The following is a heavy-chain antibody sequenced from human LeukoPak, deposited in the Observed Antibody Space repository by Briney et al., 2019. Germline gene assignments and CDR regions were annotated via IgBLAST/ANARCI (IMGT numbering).Heavy chain of an antibody. CDR3: TLVTRATAAVDY. V-gene: IGHV3-7*01. CDR1: GFTFSSYW. CDR2: IKPDGSEE. Sequence: TGGSLRLSCAASGFTFSSYWMSWVRQVSGRGLEWVANIKPDGSEEYYVDSVKGRFTISRDNAEKSLYLQMNSLRAEDTAVYYCTLVTRATAAVDYWGQGTLVTVSS. D-gene: IGHD6-13*01. J-gene: IGHJ4*02.